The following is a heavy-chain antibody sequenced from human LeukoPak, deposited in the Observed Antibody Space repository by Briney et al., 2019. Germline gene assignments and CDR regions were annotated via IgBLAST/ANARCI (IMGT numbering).Heavy chain of an antibody. D-gene: IGHD6-13*01. CDR2: ISAYNGNT. J-gene: IGHJ6*02. Sequence: ASVKVSCKASGYTFTSYGISWVRQAPGQGLEWMGWISAYNGNTNYAQKLQGRVTMTTDTSTSTAYMELRSLRSDDTAVYYRARDGESYSSSNYYGMDVWGQGTTVTVSS. V-gene: IGHV1-18*01. CDR3: ARDGESYSSSNYYGMDV. CDR1: GYTFTSYG.